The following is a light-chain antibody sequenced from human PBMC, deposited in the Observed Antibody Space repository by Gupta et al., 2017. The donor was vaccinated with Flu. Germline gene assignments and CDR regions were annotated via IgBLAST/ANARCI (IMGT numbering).Light chain of an antibody. J-gene: IGKJ5*01. CDR2: WAS. Sequence: DIVMTQSPDSLAVSLGERATINCTSSQSVLYRSNNKNYLAWDQQKPGQPPKLLIYWASNRESGVPDRVSGSGSGKDFTLTISSLQAEDVAVYYCQKDYSSPITVGQGTRLEIK. CDR1: QSVLYRSNNKNY. CDR3: QKDYSSPIT. V-gene: IGKV4-1*01.